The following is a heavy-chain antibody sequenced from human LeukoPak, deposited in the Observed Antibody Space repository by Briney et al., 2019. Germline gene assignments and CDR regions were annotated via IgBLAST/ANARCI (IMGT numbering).Heavy chain of an antibody. Sequence: QPGGSLRLSCAASGFTVSSNYMSWVRQAPWKGLEWVSVIYSGGSTYYADSVKGRFTISRDNSKNTLYLQMNSLRAEDTAVYYCARHSSGYYHYDYWGPGTPVTVAS. CDR3: ARHSSGYYHYDY. CDR1: GFTVSSNY. V-gene: IGHV3-66*04. CDR2: IYSGGST. J-gene: IGHJ4*02. D-gene: IGHD3-22*01.